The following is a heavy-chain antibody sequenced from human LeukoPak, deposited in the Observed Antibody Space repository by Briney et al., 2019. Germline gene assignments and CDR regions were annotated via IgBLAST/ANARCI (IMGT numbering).Heavy chain of an antibody. V-gene: IGHV4-34*01. CDR1: GGSFSGYY. J-gene: IGHJ4*02. D-gene: IGHD5-18*01. Sequence: SETLSLTCAVYGGSFSGYYWSWIRQPPGKGLEWIGEINHSGSTNYNPSLKSRVTISVDTSKNQFSLKLSSVTAADTAVYYCAGGRGGVQLWYDYWGQGTLVTVSS. CDR3: AGGRGGVQLWYDY. CDR2: INHSGST.